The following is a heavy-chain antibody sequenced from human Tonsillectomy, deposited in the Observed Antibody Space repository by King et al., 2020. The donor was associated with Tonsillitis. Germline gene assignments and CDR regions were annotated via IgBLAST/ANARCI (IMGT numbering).Heavy chain of an antibody. CDR3: ARESVGAGTSTFDI. V-gene: IGHV3-30*03. Sequence: VQLVESGGGVVQPGRSLRLSCAASGFTFRNYAMHWVRQAPGKGLEWVAFISYDGSDKFYADSVKGRFTISRDNSKNTLYLQMNSLRPEDTTVYYCARESVGAGTSTFDIWGQGTMVTVSS. CDR1: GFTFRNYA. CDR2: ISYDGSDK. D-gene: IGHD6-19*01. J-gene: IGHJ3*02.